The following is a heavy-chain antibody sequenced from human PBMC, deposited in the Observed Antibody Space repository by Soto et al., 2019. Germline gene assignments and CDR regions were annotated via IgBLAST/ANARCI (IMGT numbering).Heavy chain of an antibody. CDR1: GGSISSGDYY. J-gene: IGHJ3*02. CDR3: ARDYYDSSGPMPGAFDI. V-gene: IGHV4-30-4*01. Sequence: SETLSLTCTVSGGSISSGDYYWSWIRQPPGKGLEWIGYIYYSESTYYNPSLKSRVTISVDTSKNQFSLKLSSVTAANTAVYYCARDYYDSSGPMPGAFDIWGQGTMVTVSS. D-gene: IGHD3-22*01. CDR2: IYYSEST.